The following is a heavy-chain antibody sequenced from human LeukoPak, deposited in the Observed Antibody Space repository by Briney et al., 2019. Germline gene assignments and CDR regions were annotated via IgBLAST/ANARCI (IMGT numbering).Heavy chain of an antibody. CDR3: AAEMATNKEFDY. J-gene: IGHJ4*02. CDR2: IIPIFGIA. D-gene: IGHD5-24*01. CDR1: GGTFSSYA. Sequence: ASVKVSCKASGGTFSSYAISWVRQAPGQGLEWMGRIIPIFGIANYAQKFQGRVTITADKSTSTAYMELSSLRSEDTAVYYCAAEMATNKEFDYWGQGTLVTVSS. V-gene: IGHV1-69*04.